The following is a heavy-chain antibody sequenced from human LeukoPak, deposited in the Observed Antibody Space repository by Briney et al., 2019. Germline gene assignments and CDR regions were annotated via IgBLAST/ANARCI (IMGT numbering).Heavy chain of an antibody. CDR3: ARDRSGDDGFWSVYYTNCFDP. J-gene: IGHJ5*02. V-gene: IGHV3-21*01. D-gene: IGHD3-3*01. CDR1: GFTFSLYS. CDR2: ISSSSSYI. Sequence: GGSLRLSCAASGFTFSLYSMNWVRQAPGKGLEWVSSISSSSSYIYYADSVKGRFTISRHNAKNSLYLQMNSLRAEDTAVYYCARDRSGDDGFWSVYYTNCFDPWGQGTLVTVSS.